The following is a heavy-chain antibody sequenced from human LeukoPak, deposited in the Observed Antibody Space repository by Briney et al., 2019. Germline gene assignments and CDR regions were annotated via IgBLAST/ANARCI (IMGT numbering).Heavy chain of an antibody. J-gene: IGHJ1*01. V-gene: IGHV3-48*03. Sequence: GGSLRLSCAASGFTFSSYEMNWVRQAPGKGLEWVSYISSSGSTIYYADSVKGRFTISRDNAKNTVSLQMNSLRAEDTGVYYCARAPSEIGGYYPEYFRHWGQGTLVTVSS. CDR3: ARAPSEIGGYYPEYFRH. CDR1: GFTFSSYE. D-gene: IGHD3-22*01. CDR2: ISSSGSTI.